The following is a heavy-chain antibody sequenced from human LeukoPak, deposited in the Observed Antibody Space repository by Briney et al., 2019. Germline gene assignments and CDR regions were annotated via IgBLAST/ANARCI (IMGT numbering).Heavy chain of an antibody. CDR2: IYYSGST. D-gene: IGHD2-15*01. CDR1: GGSISSYH. Sequence: SETLSLTCTVSGGSISSYHWSWIRQPPGKGLEWIGYIYYSGSTNYNPSLKSRVTISVDTSKTQFCLRLSSVTAADTAVYYCARGEDIFDYWGQGTLVTVSS. V-gene: IGHV4-59*01. J-gene: IGHJ4*02. CDR3: ARGEDIFDY.